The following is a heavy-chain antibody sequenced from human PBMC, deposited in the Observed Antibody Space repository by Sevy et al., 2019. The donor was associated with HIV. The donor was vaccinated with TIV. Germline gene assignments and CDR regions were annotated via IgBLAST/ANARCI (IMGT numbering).Heavy chain of an antibody. CDR2: IKQDGSEK. J-gene: IGHJ6*02. Sequence: GGSLRLSCAASGFTFSSYWMSWVRQAPGKGLEWVANIKQDGSEKYYVDSVKGRFTISRDNAKNSLYLQMNSLRAEDTAVYYCASHYYDSSGYSPYYYYGMDVWGQGTTVTVSS. D-gene: IGHD3-22*01. V-gene: IGHV3-7*01. CDR3: ASHYYDSSGYSPYYYYGMDV. CDR1: GFTFSSYW.